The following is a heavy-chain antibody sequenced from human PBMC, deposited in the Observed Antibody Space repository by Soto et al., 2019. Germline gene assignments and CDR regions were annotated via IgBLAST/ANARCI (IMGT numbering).Heavy chain of an antibody. CDR3: ASVGATTPFDY. CDR2: INHSGST. J-gene: IGHJ4*02. D-gene: IGHD1-26*01. Sequence: SETLSLTCAVYGGSFSGYYWSWIRQPPGKGLEWIGEINHSGSTNYNPSLKSRVTISVDTSKNQFSLKLSSVTAADTAVYYCASVGATTPFDYWGQGTLVTVSS. V-gene: IGHV4-34*01. CDR1: GGSFSGYY.